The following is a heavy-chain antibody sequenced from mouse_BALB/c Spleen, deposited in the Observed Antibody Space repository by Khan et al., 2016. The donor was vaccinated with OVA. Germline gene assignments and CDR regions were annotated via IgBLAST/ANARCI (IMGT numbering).Heavy chain of an antibody. CDR3: ARINA. CDR1: GFNIKDTY. Sequence: VQLQQPGAELVKPGASVKLSCTASGFNIKDTYMHWVKQRPEQGLEWIGRIDPANGNTKYDPKFQGKANITADKSSNTAYLQHSSLTTEDTAVYYYARINAWGQGTTLTVSS. CDR2: IDPANGNT. J-gene: IGHJ2*01. V-gene: IGHV14-3*02.